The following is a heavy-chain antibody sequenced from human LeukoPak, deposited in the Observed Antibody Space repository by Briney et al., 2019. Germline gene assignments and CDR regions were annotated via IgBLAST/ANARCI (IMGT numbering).Heavy chain of an antibody. CDR1: GFTVSSNY. D-gene: IGHD3-22*01. CDR2: IYSGGST. J-gene: IGHJ4*02. V-gene: IGHV3-66*02. CDR3: ARAPRTYYYDSSGYYRSTFYFDY. Sequence: GGSLRLSCAASGFTVSSNYMSWVRQAPGKGLEWVSVIYSGGSTYYADSVKGRFTISRDNSKNTLYLQMNSLRAEDTAVYYCARAPRTYYYDSSGYYRSTFYFDYWGQGTLVTVSS.